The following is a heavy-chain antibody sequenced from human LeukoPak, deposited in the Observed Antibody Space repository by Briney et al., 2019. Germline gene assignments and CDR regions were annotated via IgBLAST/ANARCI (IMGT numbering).Heavy chain of an antibody. V-gene: IGHV4-30-4*01. CDR3: ARVAVRGSNFDY. D-gene: IGHD3-10*01. Sequence: SETLSLTCTVSGGSISSGDYYWSWIRQPPGKGLEWIGYIYYSGSTYYNPSLKSRVTISVDTSKNQISLKLSSVTAADTAVYYCARVAVRGSNFDYWGQGTLVTVSS. CDR1: GGSISSGDYY. CDR2: IYYSGST. J-gene: IGHJ4*02.